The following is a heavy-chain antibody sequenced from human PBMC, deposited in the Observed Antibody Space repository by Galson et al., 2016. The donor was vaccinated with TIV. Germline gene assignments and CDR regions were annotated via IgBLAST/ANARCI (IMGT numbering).Heavy chain of an antibody. CDR2: VYYRGST. D-gene: IGHD3-10*01. Sequence: SETLSLTCTVSGASLTSVTDYWGWIRQPPGKGLQWTGTVYYRGSTYYNPSLESRVTMSRDTSTSQFSLSLGSVTAADTAVYYCARDNRNSHGSGSYYAFDSWGRGILVTVSS. J-gene: IGHJ4*02. CDR3: ARDNRNSHGSGSYYAFDS. V-gene: IGHV4-39*07. CDR1: GASLTSVTDY.